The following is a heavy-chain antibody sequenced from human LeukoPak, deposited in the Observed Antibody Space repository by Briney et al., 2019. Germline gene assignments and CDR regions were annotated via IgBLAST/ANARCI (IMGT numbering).Heavy chain of an antibody. J-gene: IGHJ4*02. D-gene: IGHD2-15*01. Sequence: GESPKISCKGSGYSFTSYWISWVRQMPGKGLEWMGRIDPSDSYTNYSPSFQGHVTISVDKSISTAYLQWSSLKASDTAMYYCARRLQRHFDYWGQGTLVTVSS. V-gene: IGHV5-10-1*01. CDR3: ARRLQRHFDY. CDR2: IDPSDSYT. CDR1: GYSFTSYW.